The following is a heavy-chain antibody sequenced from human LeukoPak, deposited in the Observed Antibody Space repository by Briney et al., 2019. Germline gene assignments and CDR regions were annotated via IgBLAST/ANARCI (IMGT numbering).Heavy chain of an antibody. J-gene: IGHJ6*04. CDR3: AKEDKRYRRPSEMGV. CDR1: GFTFSSYG. CDR2: IWYDGSNK. V-gene: IGHV3-33*06. Sequence: PGGSLRLSCAASGFTFSSYGMHWVRQAPGKGLEWVAVIWYDGSNKYYADSVKGRFTISRDNSKNTLYLQMNSLRAEDTAVYYCAKEDKRYRRPSEMGVWGKGTTVTVSS. D-gene: IGHD6-6*01.